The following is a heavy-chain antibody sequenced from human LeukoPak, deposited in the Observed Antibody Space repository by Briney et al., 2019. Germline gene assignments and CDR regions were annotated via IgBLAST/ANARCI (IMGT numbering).Heavy chain of an antibody. J-gene: IGHJ4*02. D-gene: IGHD5-24*01. CDR2: INHSGST. CDR1: GGSFSGYY. V-gene: IGHV4-34*01. Sequence: PSETLSLTCAVYGGSFSGYYWSWIRQPPGKGLEWIGEINHSGSTNYNPSLKSRVTISVDTSKNQFSLKLSSVSAADTAVYYCARGRRDGYNLRNFDYWGQGTLVTVSS. CDR3: ARGRRDGYNLRNFDY.